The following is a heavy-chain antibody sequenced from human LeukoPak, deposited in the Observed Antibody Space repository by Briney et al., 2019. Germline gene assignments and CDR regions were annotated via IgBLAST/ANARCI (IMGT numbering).Heavy chain of an antibody. CDR2: IIPIFGTA. CDR3: ARRSYDYGDYDFDY. CDR1: GGTFSSYA. Sequence: GASVKVSCKASGGTFSSYAISWVRQAPGQGLEWMGGIIPIFGTANYAQKFQGRVTITADESTSTAYMELSSLRSEDSAVYYCARRSYDYGDYDFDYWGQGTLVTVSS. V-gene: IGHV1-69*13. J-gene: IGHJ4*02. D-gene: IGHD4-17*01.